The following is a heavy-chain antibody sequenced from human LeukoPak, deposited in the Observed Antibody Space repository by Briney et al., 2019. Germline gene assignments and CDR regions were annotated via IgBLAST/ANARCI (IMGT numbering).Heavy chain of an antibody. CDR3: ARGSGDWTYYFDY. CDR2: TYHGGTT. D-gene: IGHD2-21*02. J-gene: IGHJ4*02. Sequence: SETLSLTCTVSGGSISSGYLWGWIRQPPGKGLEWIGSTYHGGTTYSNPSLKSRVIISEDTSKNQFSLKLGSVTAADTAVYYCARGSGDWTYYFDYWGQGTLVTVSS. CDR1: GGSISSGYL. V-gene: IGHV4-38-2*02.